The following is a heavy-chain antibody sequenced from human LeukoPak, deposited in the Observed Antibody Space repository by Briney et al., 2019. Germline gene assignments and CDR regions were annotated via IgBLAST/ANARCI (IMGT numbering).Heavy chain of an antibody. J-gene: IGHJ4*02. Sequence: SETLSLTCTFSGGSLSSYYWSWIRHPAGKGLEGIGRIYTSGSTNYNPSLKSRVTMSVDTSKNQFSLKLSSVTAADTAVYYCAREGDSSGYYYGFFNYWGQGTLVTVSS. D-gene: IGHD3-22*01. CDR1: GGSLSSYY. CDR2: IYTSGST. V-gene: IGHV4-4*07. CDR3: AREGDSSGYYYGFFNY.